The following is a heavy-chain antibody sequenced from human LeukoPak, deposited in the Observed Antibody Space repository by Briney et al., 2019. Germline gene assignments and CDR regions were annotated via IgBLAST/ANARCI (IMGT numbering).Heavy chain of an antibody. D-gene: IGHD3-10*01. CDR1: GYTFTGYY. CDR3: ARDGVGITMVRGVIITGYYYYYYMDV. Sequence: EASVKVSCKASGYTFTGYYMHWVRQAPGQGLEWMGWINPNSGGTNYAQKFQGRVTMTRDTSISTAYMELSRLRSDDTAVYYCARDGVGITMVRGVIITGYYYYYYMDVWGKGTAVTISS. CDR2: INPNSGGT. J-gene: IGHJ6*03. V-gene: IGHV1-2*02.